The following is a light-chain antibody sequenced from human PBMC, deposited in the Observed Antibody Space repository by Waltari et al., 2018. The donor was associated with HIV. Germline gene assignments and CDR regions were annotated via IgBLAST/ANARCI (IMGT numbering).Light chain of an antibody. J-gene: IGKJ4*01. CDR3: QQYNSYSRALT. CDR2: KAS. V-gene: IGKV1-5*03. CDR1: QSISSW. Sequence: DIQMTQSPSTLSASVGDRVTIPCRASQSISSWLAWYQQKPGKAPKLLIYKASSLESGVPSRFSGSGSGTEFTLTISSLQPDDFATYYCQQYNSYSRALTFGGGTKEEIK.